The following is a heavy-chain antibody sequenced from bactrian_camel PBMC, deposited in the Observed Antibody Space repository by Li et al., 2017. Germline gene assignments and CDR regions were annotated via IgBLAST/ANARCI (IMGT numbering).Heavy chain of an antibody. CDR1: GFAFMNYW. V-gene: IGHV3S1*01. CDR2: INSAGSSI. D-gene: IGHD3*01. Sequence: HVQLVESGGDLVRPEGSLRLSCAASGFAFMNYWMYWVRQAPGKGLEWVSTINSAGSSIYYADSVKGRSTISQDDAKHTLYLQMNNLKPEDTAMYYCAADCCSWKHIFYWGQGTQVTVS. J-gene: IGHJ4*01. CDR3: AADCCSWKHIFY.